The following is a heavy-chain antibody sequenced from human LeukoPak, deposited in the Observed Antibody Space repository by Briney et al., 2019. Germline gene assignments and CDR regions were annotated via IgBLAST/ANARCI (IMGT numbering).Heavy chain of an antibody. CDR3: ARANYVWGSYVY. Sequence: SETLSLTCTVPGGSISDYYWSLIRQPAGKGLEWIGHIYNGGNTNYNPSLESRVTMSVDTSKNQFSLKLRSVTAADTAVYYCARANYVWGSYVYWGQGTLVTVSS. V-gene: IGHV4-4*07. CDR2: IYNGGNT. CDR1: GGSISDYY. J-gene: IGHJ4*02. D-gene: IGHD3-16*01.